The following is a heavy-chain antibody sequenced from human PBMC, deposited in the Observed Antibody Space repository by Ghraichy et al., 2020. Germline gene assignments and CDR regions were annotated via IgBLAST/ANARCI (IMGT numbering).Heavy chain of an antibody. J-gene: IGHJ5*02. CDR1: GGSISSYY. Sequence: SETLSLTCTVSGGSISSYYWSWIRQPPGKGLEWIGYIYYSGSTNYNPSLKSRVTISVDTSKNQFSLKLSSVTAADTAVYYCARTVYSSSSTGIWFDPWGQGTLVTVSS. D-gene: IGHD6-6*01. V-gene: IGHV4-59*08. CDR2: IYYSGST. CDR3: ARTVYSSSSTGIWFDP.